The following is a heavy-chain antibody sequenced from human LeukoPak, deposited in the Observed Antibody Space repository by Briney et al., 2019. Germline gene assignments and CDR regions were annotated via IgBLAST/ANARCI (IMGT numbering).Heavy chain of an antibody. CDR1: GASISTYY. CDR3: VRDGYYGSGSPGWFGP. Sequence: KTSETLSLTCTVSGASISTYYWSWIRQPPGKGLEWIGSIFHRGTTYYNSSLKSRVNMSIDTSKNQFSLNLNSLTAEDTAMYYCVRDGYYGSGSPGWFGPWGPGTLVIVSA. CDR2: IFHRGTT. D-gene: IGHD3-10*01. V-gene: IGHV4-59*04. J-gene: IGHJ5*02.